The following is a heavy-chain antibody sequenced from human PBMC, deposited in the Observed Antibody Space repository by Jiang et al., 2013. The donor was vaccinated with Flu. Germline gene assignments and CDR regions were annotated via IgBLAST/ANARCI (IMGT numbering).Heavy chain of an antibody. J-gene: IGHJ6*02. Sequence: RLLKPSETLSLTCTVSGGSISSSSYYWGWIRQPPGKGLEWIGSIYYSGSTYYNPSLKSRVTISVDTSKNQFSLKLSSVTAADTAVYYCARGHSGWYEIYYYGMDVWGQGTTVTVSS. V-gene: IGHV4-39*01. CDR2: IYYSGST. CDR1: GGSISSSSYY. CDR3: ARGHSGWYEIYYYGMDV. D-gene: IGHD6-19*01.